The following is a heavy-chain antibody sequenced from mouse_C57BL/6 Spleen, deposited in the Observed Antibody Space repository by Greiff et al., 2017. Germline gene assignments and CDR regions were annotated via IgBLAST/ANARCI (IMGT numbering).Heavy chain of an antibody. CDR2: IYPGSGNT. V-gene: IGHV1-76*01. CDR1: GYTFTDYY. J-gene: IGHJ2*01. D-gene: IGHD4-1*01. Sequence: QVQLQQSGAELVRPGASVKLSCKASGYTFTDYYITWVKQRPGQGLEWIARIYPGSGNTYYNEKFKGKATLTAEKSSSTAYMQLSSLTSEDSAVYFCARSANWVDYWGQGTTLTVSS. CDR3: ARSANWVDY.